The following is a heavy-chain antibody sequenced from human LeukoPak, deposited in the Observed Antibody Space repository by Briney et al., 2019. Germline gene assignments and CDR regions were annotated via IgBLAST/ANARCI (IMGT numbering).Heavy chain of an antibody. CDR3: ARAVKGALWLVDGFDL. D-gene: IGHD3-10*01. CDR2: ISSSSSYI. CDR1: AFTFSS. J-gene: IGHJ5*02. V-gene: IGHV3-21*01. Sequence: PGGSLRLTCAGSAFTFSSMNWRRQAPGKELEWVSSISSSSSYIYYADSVKGRFTISRDNAKNSLFLQMSSLRAEDTAVYYCARAVKGALWLVDGFDLWGRGTLVTVSS.